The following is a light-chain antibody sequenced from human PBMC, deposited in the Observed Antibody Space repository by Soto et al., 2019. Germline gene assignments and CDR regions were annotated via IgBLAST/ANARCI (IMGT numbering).Light chain of an antibody. CDR3: CSYAGSSTGV. CDR1: SSDVGKYNL. CDR2: EGS. J-gene: IGLJ3*02. V-gene: IGLV2-23*01. Sequence: QSALTQPASVSGSPGQSITISCTGTSSDVGKYNLVSWYQEHPGKAPKLMIYEGSKRPSGVSNRFSGSKSGNTASLTISGLQAEDEADYYCCSYAGSSTGVFGGGTKVTVL.